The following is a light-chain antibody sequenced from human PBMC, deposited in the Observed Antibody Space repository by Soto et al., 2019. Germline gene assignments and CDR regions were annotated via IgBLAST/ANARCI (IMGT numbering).Light chain of an antibody. V-gene: IGLV2-14*03. CDR1: SSDVGGYNY. CDR3: SLYTTTPSPGV. Sequence: QSVLTQPASVSGSPGQSITISCTGTSSDVGGYNYVSWYQQHPGKAPKLMIYDVSSRPSGVSNRFSGSKSGNTASLTISGLQEEDEADYYCSLYTTTPSPGVFGTGTKLPVL. J-gene: IGLJ1*01. CDR2: DVS.